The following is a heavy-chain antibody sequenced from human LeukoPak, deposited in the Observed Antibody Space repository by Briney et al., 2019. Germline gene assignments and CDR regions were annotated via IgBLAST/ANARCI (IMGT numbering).Heavy chain of an antibody. D-gene: IGHD6-19*01. CDR3: ASEQWLKREGVYYYYGMAV. J-gene: IGHJ6*02. Sequence: ASVKVSCKASGFSSYDINWVRHATGQGLEWMGWMNPNSGNTGYAQKFQGRGTMTRNTSISTAYMELNSLRSEDTAVYYCASEQWLKREGVYYYYGMAVWGQGTTVTVSS. V-gene: IGHV1-8*01. CDR2: MNPNSGNT. CDR1: GFSSYD.